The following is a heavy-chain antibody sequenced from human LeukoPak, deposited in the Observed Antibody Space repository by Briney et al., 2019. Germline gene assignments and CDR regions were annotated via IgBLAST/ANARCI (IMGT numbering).Heavy chain of an antibody. CDR3: ARIGGSGYTYGTFDY. CDR1: GYTFTGYY. CDR2: INCNSGGT. V-gene: IGHV1-2*02. D-gene: IGHD5-18*01. J-gene: IGHJ4*02. Sequence: ASVKVSCKASGYTFTGYYMHWVRQAPGQGLEWMGWINCNSGGTNYAQKFQGRVTMTRDTSINTAYMEVSRLRSDDTAMYYCARIGGSGYTYGTFDYWGQGTLVTVSS.